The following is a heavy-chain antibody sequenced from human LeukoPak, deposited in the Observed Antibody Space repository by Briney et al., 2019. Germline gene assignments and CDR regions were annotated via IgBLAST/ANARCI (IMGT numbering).Heavy chain of an antibody. CDR3: ASGGYCSGGSCYKEGPNWFDP. Sequence: PSETLSLTCTVSGGSISSYYWSWIRQPPGKGLEWIGYIYYSGGTNYNPSLKSRVTISVDTSKNQFSLKLSSVTAADTAVYYCASGGYCSGGSCYKEGPNWFDPWGQGTLVTVSS. V-gene: IGHV4-59*08. CDR1: GGSISSYY. J-gene: IGHJ5*02. CDR2: IYYSGGT. D-gene: IGHD2-15*01.